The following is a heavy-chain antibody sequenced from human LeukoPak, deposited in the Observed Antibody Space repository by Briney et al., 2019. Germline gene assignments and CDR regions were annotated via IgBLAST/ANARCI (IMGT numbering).Heavy chain of an antibody. J-gene: IGHJ4*02. CDR2: VSYSGST. CDR1: GVSFEHYF. V-gene: IGHV4-59*01. CDR3: ARSYYDFWTGFYSDF. Sequence: SETLSLTCTASGVSFEHYFWSWIRQPPGKGLQWIGFVSYSGSTSYNPSLISRVTISVDTSKNQFSLTVNSVTTADTALYFCARSYYDFWTGFYSDFWGQGALVTVSS. D-gene: IGHD3-3*01.